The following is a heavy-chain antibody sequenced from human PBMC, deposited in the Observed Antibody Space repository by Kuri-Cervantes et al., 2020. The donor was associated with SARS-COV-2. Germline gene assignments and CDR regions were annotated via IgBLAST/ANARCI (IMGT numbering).Heavy chain of an antibody. J-gene: IGHJ3*02. D-gene: IGHD7-27*01. V-gene: IGHV3-30-3*01. Sequence: LSLTCAASGFTFSSYAMHWVRQAPGKGLEWVAVISYDGSNKYYADSVKGRFTISRDNSKNTLYLQMNSLRAEDTAVYYCAKDSKLGDLGDAFDIWGQGTMVTVSS. CDR2: ISYDGSNK. CDR1: GFTFSSYA. CDR3: AKDSKLGDLGDAFDI.